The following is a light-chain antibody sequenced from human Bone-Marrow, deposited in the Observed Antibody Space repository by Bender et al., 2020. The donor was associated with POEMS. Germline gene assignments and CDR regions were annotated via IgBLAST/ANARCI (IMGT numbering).Light chain of an antibody. J-gene: IGLJ2*01. CDR3: CSYAGNVL. CDR1: RSDVANYNY. Sequence: QSALTQPASVSGSPGQSITIPCTGPRSDVANYNYVSWYQQHPGKAPKLIIYDVTKRPSGVSWRFSGSKSGNTASLTISGLQSDDEAHYYCCSYAGNVLFGGGTKLTVL. CDR2: DVT. V-gene: IGLV2-23*02.